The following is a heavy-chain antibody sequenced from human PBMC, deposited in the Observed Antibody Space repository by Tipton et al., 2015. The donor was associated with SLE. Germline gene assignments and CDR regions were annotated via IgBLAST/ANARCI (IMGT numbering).Heavy chain of an antibody. CDR1: GGTFSSYA. Sequence: QLVQSRPEVKKPGSSVKVSCKASGGTFSSYAISWVRQAPGQGLEWMGGIIPIFGTANYAQKFQGRVTITTDESTSTAYMELSSLRSEDTAVYYCARGVGKQQLVGWGFDYWGQGTLVTVSS. V-gene: IGHV1-69*05. J-gene: IGHJ4*02. CDR2: IIPIFGTA. CDR3: ARGVGKQQLVGWGFDY. D-gene: IGHD6-13*01.